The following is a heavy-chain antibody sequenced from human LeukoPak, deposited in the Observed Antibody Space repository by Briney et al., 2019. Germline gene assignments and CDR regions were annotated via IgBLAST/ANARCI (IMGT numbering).Heavy chain of an antibody. J-gene: IGHJ6*02. Sequence: GGSLRLSCAASGFTFSSYAMHWVRQAPGKGLEWVAVISYDRSNKYYADSVKGRFTISRDNSKNTPYLQMNSLRAEDTAVYYCARDREYQLPDYYYYGMDVWGQGTTVTVSS. CDR1: GFTFSSYA. CDR2: ISYDRSNK. V-gene: IGHV3-30-3*01. CDR3: ARDREYQLPDYYYYGMDV. D-gene: IGHD2-2*01.